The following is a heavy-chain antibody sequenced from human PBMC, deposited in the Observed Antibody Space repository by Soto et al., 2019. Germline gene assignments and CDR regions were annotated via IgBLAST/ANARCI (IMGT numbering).Heavy chain of an antibody. V-gene: IGHV1-46*01. CDR3: ARDLGGNQGYCSGGSCYDTPDYYYYGMDV. Sequence: GASVKVSCKASGYTFTSYYMHWVRQAPGQGLEWMGIINPSGGSTSYAQKFQGRVTMTRDTSTSTVYMELSSLRSEDTAVYYCARDLGGNQGYCSGGSCYDTPDYYYYGMDVWGQGTTVTAP. CDR1: GYTFTSYY. D-gene: IGHD2-15*01. CDR2: INPSGGST. J-gene: IGHJ6*02.